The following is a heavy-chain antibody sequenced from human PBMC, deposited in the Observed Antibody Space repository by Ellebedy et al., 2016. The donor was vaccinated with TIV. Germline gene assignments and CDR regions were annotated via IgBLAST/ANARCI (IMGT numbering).Heavy chain of an antibody. D-gene: IGHD1-26*01. CDR1: GYTFTSYD. Sequence: AASVKVSCKASGYTFTSYDINWVRQAPGQGLEWMGWMNHTSGNTGYAQKFQGRVTITRNTSISTAYMELSSLRSEDTAVYYCARAPPPPGSYYYFDYWGQGTLVTVSS. CDR2: MNHTSGNT. V-gene: IGHV1-8*03. J-gene: IGHJ4*02. CDR3: ARAPPPPGSYYYFDY.